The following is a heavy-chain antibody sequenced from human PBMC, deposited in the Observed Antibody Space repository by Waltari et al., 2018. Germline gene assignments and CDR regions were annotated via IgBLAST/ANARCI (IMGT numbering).Heavy chain of an antibody. V-gene: IGHV3-73*02. J-gene: IGHJ1*01. CDR3: ASPYDFWET. CDR1: GFTFTGSN. D-gene: IGHD3-3*01. CDR2: LGMKAKNYAR. Sequence: EVQLVQSGGGLVQPGGSLKVSCAASGFTFTGSNVYWVCRASGNGLGWVGRLGMKAKNYARAYVGSVKGRFTISRDDSKNTAYLQMNSLKTEDTAVYYCASPYDFWETWGQGTLVTVSS.